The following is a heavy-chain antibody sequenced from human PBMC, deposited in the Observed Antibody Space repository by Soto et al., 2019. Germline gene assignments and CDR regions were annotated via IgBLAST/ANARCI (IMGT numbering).Heavy chain of an antibody. V-gene: IGHV3-30-3*01. CDR2: ISYDGSNK. CDR1: GFTFSSYA. Sequence: QVQLVESGGGVVQPGRSLRLSCAASGFTFSSYAMHWVRQAPGKGLEWVAVISYDGSNKYYADSVKGRFTISRDNSKNTLYLQMNSLRAEDTAVYYCASNDNLYRLDYYYSSGMDVWGQGTTVTVSS. CDR3: ASNDNLYRLDYYYSSGMDV. J-gene: IGHJ6*02. D-gene: IGHD1-1*01.